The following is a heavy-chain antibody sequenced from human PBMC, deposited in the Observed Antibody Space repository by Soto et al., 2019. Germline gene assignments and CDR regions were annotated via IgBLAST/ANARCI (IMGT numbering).Heavy chain of an antibody. V-gene: IGHV1-18*01. CDR3: ARDRRWELLPSLDY. Sequence: QVQLVQSGAEVKKPGASVKVPCKASGYTFTSYGISWVRQAPGQGLEWMGWISAYNGKTNYAQKLQGRVTLTTNTATSKTYMELRSLRSDDTAVYYCARDRRWELLPSLDYWGQGTLVTVSS. J-gene: IGHJ4*02. CDR1: GYTFTSYG. CDR2: ISAYNGKT. D-gene: IGHD1-26*01.